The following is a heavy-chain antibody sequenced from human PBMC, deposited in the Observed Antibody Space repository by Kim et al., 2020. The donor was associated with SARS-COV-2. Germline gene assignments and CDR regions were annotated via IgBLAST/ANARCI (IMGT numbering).Heavy chain of an antibody. Sequence: SETLSLTCGVHGGSFSNYYWSWIRQPPGKGLEWIGEINLSGIINYSTSLKSRVTIPISTSKNQFSLKLSFVTAADTAVYYCARLGPLSRRPGHSGSWARERCGLDVWGQGTTVTFFS. J-gene: IGHJ6*02. V-gene: IGHV4-34*01. CDR3: ARLGPLSRRPGHSGSWARERCGLDV. CDR2: INLSGII. CDR1: GGSFSNYY. D-gene: IGHD6-13*01.